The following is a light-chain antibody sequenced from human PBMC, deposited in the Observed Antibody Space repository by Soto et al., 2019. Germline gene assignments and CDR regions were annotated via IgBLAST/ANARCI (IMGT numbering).Light chain of an antibody. CDR2: AAF. V-gene: IGKV3-20*01. Sequence: DIVLTQSPGTLSLSPGERATLSCRASQSVGSNYLAWYKQKPGQAPRLLIYAAFSRATGIPDMFSGSGSGTYFTLTITRLEPEDFAVYYCLHYGTTVYTFGQGTKLEIK. J-gene: IGKJ2*01. CDR3: LHYGTTVYT. CDR1: QSVGSNY.